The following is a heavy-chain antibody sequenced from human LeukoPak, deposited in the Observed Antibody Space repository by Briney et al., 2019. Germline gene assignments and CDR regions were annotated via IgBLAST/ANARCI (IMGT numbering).Heavy chain of an antibody. CDR3: AKGPLIEVAGTTWDH. Sequence: GGSLRLSCAASGFTFSSDAMSWARQTPGKGLEWVSAISGSGGSTYYADSVKGRFTISTDNSKNTLFLQMNSLRAEDTAVYYCAKGPLIEVAGTTWDHWGQGTLVTVSS. V-gene: IGHV3-23*01. CDR2: ISGSGGST. J-gene: IGHJ4*02. CDR1: GFTFSSDA. D-gene: IGHD6-19*01.